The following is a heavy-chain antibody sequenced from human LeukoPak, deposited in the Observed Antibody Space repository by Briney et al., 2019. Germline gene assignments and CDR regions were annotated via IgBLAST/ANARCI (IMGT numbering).Heavy chain of an antibody. Sequence: GGSLRLSCAASGFTFSGSAMHWVRQASGKGLEWVGRIKNKANNYATAYAASVKGRFTISRDDSKNTAYLQMNSLKIEDTAVYYCTRLDDYESWGQGTLVTVSS. CDR1: GFTFSGSA. V-gene: IGHV3-73*01. CDR2: IKNKANNYAT. J-gene: IGHJ5*02. CDR3: TRLDDYES. D-gene: IGHD4-17*01.